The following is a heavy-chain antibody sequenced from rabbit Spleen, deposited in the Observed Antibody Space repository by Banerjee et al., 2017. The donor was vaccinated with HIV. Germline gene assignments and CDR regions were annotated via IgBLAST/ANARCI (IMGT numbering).Heavy chain of an antibody. CDR2: IVSGGAIT. CDR3: ARVSESSGWGEDL. D-gene: IGHD4-1*01. Sequence: QSLEESGGDLVKPEGSLTLTCTASGFSFSSNYHMCWVRQAPGKGLGWIGCIVSGGAITYYASWAKGRFTISETSSTTVTLQMTSLTVADTATYFCARVSESSGWGEDLWGQGTLVTVS. J-gene: IGHJ3*01. V-gene: IGHV1S40*01. CDR1: GFSFSSNYH.